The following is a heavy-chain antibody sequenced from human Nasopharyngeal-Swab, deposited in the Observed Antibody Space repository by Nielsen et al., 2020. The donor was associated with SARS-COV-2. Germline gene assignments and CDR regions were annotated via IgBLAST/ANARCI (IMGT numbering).Heavy chain of an antibody. CDR1: GGTFSSYA. Sequence: SVKVSWEASGGTFSSYAISWVRQAPGQGLEWMGGIIPIFGTANYAQKFQGRVTMTADESTSTAYMELSSLRSEDTAVYYCARDLWRRAARDYYYYGMDVWGQGTTVTVSS. CDR2: IIPIFGTA. D-gene: IGHD3-3*01. CDR3: ARDLWRRAARDYYYYGMDV. J-gene: IGHJ6*02. V-gene: IGHV1-69*13.